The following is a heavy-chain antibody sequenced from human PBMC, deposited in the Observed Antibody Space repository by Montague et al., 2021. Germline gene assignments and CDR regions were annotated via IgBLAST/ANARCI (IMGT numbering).Heavy chain of an antibody. D-gene: IGHD6-13*01. CDR1: GASITSNIYY. J-gene: IGHJ5*02. Sequence: SETLSLTCTVSGASITSNIYYWGRIRQSPGKGLEWIGSIYDSGNSFYQPSLKSRITMAVDTSKNQFSLKLSSVTAADTAIYYCARVFSSWYVGWFDPWGQGTLVTVSS. CDR2: IYDSGNS. CDR3: ARVFSSWYVGWFDP. V-gene: IGHV4-39*07.